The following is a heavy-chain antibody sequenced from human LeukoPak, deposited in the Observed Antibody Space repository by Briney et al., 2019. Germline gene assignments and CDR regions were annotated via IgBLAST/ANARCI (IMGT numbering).Heavy chain of an antibody. CDR3: AKDPPTSYQLLSSGYYFDY. V-gene: IGHV3-30*18. Sequence: PGGSLRLSCAASGFTFSSYGMHWVRQAPGKGLEWVAVISYDGSNKYYADSVKGRFTISRDNSKNTLYLQMNSLRAEDTAVYYCAKDPPTSYQLLSSGYYFDYWGQGTLVTVSS. J-gene: IGHJ4*02. D-gene: IGHD2-2*01. CDR1: GFTFSSYG. CDR2: ISYDGSNK.